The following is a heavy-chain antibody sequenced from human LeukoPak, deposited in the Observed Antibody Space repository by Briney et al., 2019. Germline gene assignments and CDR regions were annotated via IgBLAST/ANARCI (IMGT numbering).Heavy chain of an antibody. D-gene: IGHD6-6*01. CDR3: ARLRIAALFDY. CDR2: IYHSGST. Sequence: PSETLSLTCAVSGYSISSSYYWGWIRQPPGKGLEWIGSIYHSGSTYYNPSLKSRVTISVDTSKNQFSLKLSSVTAADTAVYYCARLRIAALFDYWGQGTLVTVSS. CDR1: GYSISSSYY. J-gene: IGHJ4*02. V-gene: IGHV4-38-2*01.